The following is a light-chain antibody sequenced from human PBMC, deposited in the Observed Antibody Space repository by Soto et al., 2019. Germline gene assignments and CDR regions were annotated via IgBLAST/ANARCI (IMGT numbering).Light chain of an antibody. CDR3: QKYNSASWT. J-gene: IGKJ1*01. CDR2: AAS. CDR1: QDISNY. Sequence: DLQMTQSPSSLSASVGDRVTITCRASQDISNYLAWYQQKPGKVPKLLIYAASTLQSGVPSRFSGSGSGTDFTPTISSLQPEDVATYYCQKYNSASWTFGQGTKVEIK. V-gene: IGKV1-27*01.